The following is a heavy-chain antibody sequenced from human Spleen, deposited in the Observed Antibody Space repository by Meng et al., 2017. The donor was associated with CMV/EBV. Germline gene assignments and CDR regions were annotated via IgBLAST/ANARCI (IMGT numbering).Heavy chain of an antibody. Sequence: GGSLRLSCAASGFTVSSNYMSWVRQAPGKGLEWVSVIYSSGSTYYADSVKGRFTISRDNSKNTLYLQMNSLRAEDTAVYYCATGMTTVTNPYYWGQGTLVTVS. CDR3: ATGMTTVTNPYY. D-gene: IGHD4-11*01. CDR1: GFTVSSNY. J-gene: IGHJ4*02. V-gene: IGHV3-53*01. CDR2: IYSSGST.